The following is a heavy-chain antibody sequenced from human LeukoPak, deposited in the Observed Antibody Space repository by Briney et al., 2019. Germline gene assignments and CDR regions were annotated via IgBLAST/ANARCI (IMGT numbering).Heavy chain of an antibody. CDR1: GYSLTDSY. Sequence: ASVKVSCKASGYSLTDSYMHWVRQAPGQGLERMGIINPGVGSTTYAQKFQDRVTMTRDTSTSTVYMELSSLRSEDTALYYCATHSPAGYATGYIRRLDYWGQGTLVTVSS. D-gene: IGHD5-24*01. CDR3: ATHSPAGYATGYIRRLDY. V-gene: IGHV1-46*01. J-gene: IGHJ4*02. CDR2: INPGVGST.